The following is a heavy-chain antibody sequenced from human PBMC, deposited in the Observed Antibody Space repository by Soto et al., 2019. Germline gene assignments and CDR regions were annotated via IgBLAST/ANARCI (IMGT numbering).Heavy chain of an antibody. CDR3: ARRYGGNFAY. D-gene: IGHD1-26*01. CDR1: GGSISSYY. CDR2: IYYSGST. Sequence: QVQLQESGPGLVKPSETLSLTCTVSGGSISSYYWSWIRQPPGKGLEWIGYIYYSGSTNYNPSLXSXVXIXXDTSKNQFSLKLTSVTAADTAVYYCARRYGGNFAYWGQGTLVTVSS. V-gene: IGHV4-59*01. J-gene: IGHJ4*02.